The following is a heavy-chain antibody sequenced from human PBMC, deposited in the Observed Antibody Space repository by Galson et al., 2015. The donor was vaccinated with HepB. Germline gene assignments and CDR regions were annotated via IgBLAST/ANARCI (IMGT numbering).Heavy chain of an antibody. J-gene: IGHJ3*02. V-gene: IGHV6-1*01. CDR3: ARDGDTGPRVGVFDI. D-gene: IGHD1-1*01. CDR1: GDSVSSNSAA. CDR2: TYYRSKWYN. Sequence: CAISGDSVSSNSAAWNWIRQSPSRGLEWLGRTYYRSKWYNDYAVSVKSRITINPDTSKNQFSLQQNSVTPEDTAVYYCARDGDTGPRVGVFDIWGQGTMVTVSS.